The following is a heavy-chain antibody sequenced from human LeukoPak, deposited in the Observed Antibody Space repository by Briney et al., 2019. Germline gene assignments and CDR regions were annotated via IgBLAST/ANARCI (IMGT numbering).Heavy chain of an antibody. Sequence: GGSLRLSCAASGFTSSSYAMSWVRQAPGKGLEWVSAISGSGGSTYYADSVKGRFTISRDNSKNTLYLQMNSLRAEDTAVYYYAKGLYYYGSGSYPKRSYYYYYGMDVWGQGTTVTVSS. CDR3: AKGLYYYGSGSYPKRSYYYYYGMDV. CDR1: GFTSSSYA. J-gene: IGHJ6*02. CDR2: ISGSGGST. D-gene: IGHD3-10*01. V-gene: IGHV3-23*01.